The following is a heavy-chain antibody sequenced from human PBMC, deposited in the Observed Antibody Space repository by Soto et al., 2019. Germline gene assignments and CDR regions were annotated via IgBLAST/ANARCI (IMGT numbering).Heavy chain of an antibody. D-gene: IGHD1-26*01. CDR2: ISSNGGPT. J-gene: IGHJ4*02. Sequence: VSLRLSCSVSGFTFSSYAMHWVRQAPGKGLEYVSSISSNGGPTYYVDSVKGRFTISRDNSKNTLYLQMSSLRPEDTAVYYCVKDRWVDFWGQGTLVTVSS. CDR1: GFTFSSYA. CDR3: VKDRWVDF. V-gene: IGHV3-64D*06.